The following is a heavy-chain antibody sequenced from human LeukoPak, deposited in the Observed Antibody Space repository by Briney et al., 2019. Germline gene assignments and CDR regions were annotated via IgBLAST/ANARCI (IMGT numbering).Heavy chain of an antibody. J-gene: IGHJ3*02. Sequence: GGSLRLSCAASGFTFSSYSMNWVRQAPGKGLEWVSYISSSSSSTIYYADSVKGRFTISRDNAKNSLYLQMNSLRAEDTAVYYCARDGSVRGGAFDIWGQGTMVTVSS. CDR2: ISSSSSSTI. D-gene: IGHD2-2*01. CDR1: GFTFSSYS. V-gene: IGHV3-48*01. CDR3: ARDGSVRGGAFDI.